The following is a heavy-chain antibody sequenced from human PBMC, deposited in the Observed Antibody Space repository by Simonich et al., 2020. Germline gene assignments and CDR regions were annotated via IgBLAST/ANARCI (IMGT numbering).Heavy chain of an antibody. CDR3: ARAYSSSWYNWFDP. J-gene: IGHJ5*02. D-gene: IGHD6-13*01. V-gene: IGHV3-33*01. CDR1: GFTFSSYG. Sequence: QVQLVESGGGVVQPGRSLRLSCAASGFTFSSYGMHWVRQAPGKGREGVAVIWYDGSNKDYADSVKGRFTISRDNSKNTLYLQMNSLRAEDTAVYYCARAYSSSWYNWFDPWGQGTLVTVSS. CDR2: IWYDGSNK.